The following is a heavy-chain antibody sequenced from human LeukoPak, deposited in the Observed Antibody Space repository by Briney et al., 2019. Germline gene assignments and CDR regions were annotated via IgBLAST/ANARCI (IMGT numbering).Heavy chain of an antibody. J-gene: IGHJ4*02. V-gene: IGHV1-69*13. CDR1: GGTFSSYA. CDR3: ARGVRNHYYDSSGYYYFDY. D-gene: IGHD3-22*01. Sequence: SVKVSCKASGGTFSSYAISWVRQAPGQGLEWMGGIIPIFGTANYAQKFQGRVTITADESTSTAYMELSSLRSEDTAVYYCARGVRNHYYDSSGYYYFDYWGQGTLVTVSS. CDR2: IIPIFGTA.